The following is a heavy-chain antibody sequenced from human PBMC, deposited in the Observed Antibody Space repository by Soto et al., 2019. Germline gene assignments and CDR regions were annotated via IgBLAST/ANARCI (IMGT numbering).Heavy chain of an antibody. D-gene: IGHD3-22*01. CDR2: ISYDGSNK. CDR1: GFTFSIYG. Sequence: GGSLRLSCAASGFTFSIYGMHWVRHAPGKGLEWVAVISYDGSNKYYADSVKGRFTISRDNSKNTLYLQMNSLRAEDTAVYYCAKSGRYDSSGAPDYWGQGTLVTVSS. J-gene: IGHJ4*02. V-gene: IGHV3-30*18. CDR3: AKSGRYDSSGAPDY.